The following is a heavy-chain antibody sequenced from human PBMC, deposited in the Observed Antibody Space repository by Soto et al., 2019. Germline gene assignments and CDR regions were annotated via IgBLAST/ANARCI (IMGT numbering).Heavy chain of an antibody. J-gene: IGHJ4*02. CDR1: GFTLSSYW. V-gene: IGHV3-7*01. Sequence: HPVWSLGLSCADSGFTLSSYWMSWIRQAPGKGLEWVANTRQDGGQSYLVDSVQGRFTISRDNAKNSVYLQMNSLRAEDTAVYYCVRDGSTSWHFDSWGQGTLVTVSS. CDR3: VRDGSTSWHFDS. CDR2: TRQDGGQS. D-gene: IGHD6-19*01.